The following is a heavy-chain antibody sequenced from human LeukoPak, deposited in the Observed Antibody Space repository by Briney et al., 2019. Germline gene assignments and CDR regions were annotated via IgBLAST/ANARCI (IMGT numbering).Heavy chain of an antibody. CDR1: GYTFTSYA. J-gene: IGHJ6*04. CDR3: ARARTMVRGVIITGYYYGMDV. D-gene: IGHD3-10*01. Sequence: ASVNVSCKASGYTFTSYAMHWVRQAPGQTLEWMGWINAGNGNTKYSQKFQGRVTITRDTSASTAYMELSSLRSEDTAVYYCARARTMVRGVIITGYYYGMDVWGKGTTVTVSS. CDR2: INAGNGNT. V-gene: IGHV1-3*01.